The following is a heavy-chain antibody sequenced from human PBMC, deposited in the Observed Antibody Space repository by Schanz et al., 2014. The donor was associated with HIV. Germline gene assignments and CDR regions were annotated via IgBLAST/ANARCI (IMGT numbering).Heavy chain of an antibody. D-gene: IGHD1-26*01. V-gene: IGHV1-18*01. Sequence: QVQLVQSGAEVKKPGASVKVSCKASGYTFTNYGISWVRQAPGQGLEWMGWISAYNGNTNYAQKFQGRVTMTRNTSISTAYMELSSLRSEDTAVYYCASLVGATGLELDYWGQGTLVTVSS. CDR1: GYTFTNYG. J-gene: IGHJ4*02. CDR3: ASLVGATGLELDY. CDR2: ISAYNGNT.